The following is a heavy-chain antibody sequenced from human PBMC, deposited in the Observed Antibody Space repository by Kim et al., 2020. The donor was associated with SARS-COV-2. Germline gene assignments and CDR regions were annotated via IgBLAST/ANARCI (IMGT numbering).Heavy chain of an antibody. V-gene: IGHV3-43*02. J-gene: IGHJ4*02. Sequence: GGSLRLSCAASGFTVDDYVMHWVRQAPGKGLEWVSLISGDGGRTYYEDSVKGRFTISRDNSKNSLYLKMNSLRTEDTALYYCAKELYLRGEVGATNPFDYWGQGTLVTVSS. CDR3: AKELYLRGEVGATNPFDY. D-gene: IGHD1-26*01. CDR2: ISGDGGRT. CDR1: GFTVDDYV.